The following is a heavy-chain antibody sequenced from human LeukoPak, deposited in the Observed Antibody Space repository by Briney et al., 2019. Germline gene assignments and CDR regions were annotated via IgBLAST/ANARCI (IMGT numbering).Heavy chain of an antibody. J-gene: IGHJ5*02. V-gene: IGHV4-39*02. CDR3: AKTSYDYVWGSYRYTDYWFDP. CDR2: IYYSGST. Sequence: SETLSLTCTVSGDSISGSSYYWGWIRQPPGKGLEWIGSIYYSGSTYYNPSLKSRVTISVDTSKNHFSLKLTSVTAADTAVYYCAKTSYDYVWGSYRYTDYWFDPWGQGTLVTVSS. D-gene: IGHD3-16*02. CDR1: GDSISGSSYY.